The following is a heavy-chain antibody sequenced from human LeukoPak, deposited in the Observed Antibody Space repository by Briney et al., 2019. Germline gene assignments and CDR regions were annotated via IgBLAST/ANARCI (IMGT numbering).Heavy chain of an antibody. D-gene: IGHD3-3*01. CDR3: AKQYDFWSGPDY. Sequence: GGSLRLSCAASGFTFSSYAMSWVRQAPGKGLEWVAGISYNGGTTYYAGSVKGRFTIARDNSRNTVYLQMNSLRVEDTAVYYCAKQYDFWSGPDYWGQGTLVTVSS. V-gene: IGHV3-23*01. J-gene: IGHJ4*02. CDR2: ISYNGGTT. CDR1: GFTFSSYA.